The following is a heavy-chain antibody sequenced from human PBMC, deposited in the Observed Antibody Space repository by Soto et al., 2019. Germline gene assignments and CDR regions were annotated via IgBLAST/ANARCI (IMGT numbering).Heavy chain of an antibody. CDR2: INPSGGST. CDR1: GYTFTSYY. CDR3: ARDGGGGYCSGGSCYDY. D-gene: IGHD2-15*01. Sequence: ASVKVSCKASGYTFTSYYMHWVRQAPGQGLEWMGIINPSGGSTSYAQKFQGRVTMTRDTSTSTVYMELSSLRSEDTAVYYCARDGGGGYCSGGSCYDYWGQGTLVTVSS. J-gene: IGHJ4*02. V-gene: IGHV1-46*03.